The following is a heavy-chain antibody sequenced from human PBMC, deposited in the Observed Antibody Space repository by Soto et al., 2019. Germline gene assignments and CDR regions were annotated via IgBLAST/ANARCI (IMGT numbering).Heavy chain of an antibody. V-gene: IGHV3-23*01. J-gene: IGHJ6*02. D-gene: IGHD6-19*01. CDR1: GFTFSSYA. CDR2: ISGSGGST. CDR3: ARDGLSGEQWLVPKEDYYYGMDV. Sequence: GGSLRLSCAASGFTFSSYAMSWVRQAPGKGLEWVSAISGSGGSTYYADSVKGRFTISRDNSKNTLYLQMNSLRAEDTAVYYCARDGLSGEQWLVPKEDYYYGMDVWGQGTTVTVSS.